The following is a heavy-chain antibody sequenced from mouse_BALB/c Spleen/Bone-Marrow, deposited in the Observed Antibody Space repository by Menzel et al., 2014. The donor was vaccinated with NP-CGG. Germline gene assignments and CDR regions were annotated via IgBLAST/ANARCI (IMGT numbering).Heavy chain of an antibody. CDR2: MWAGGST. CDR1: GFSLASYG. CDR3: ARGSYFYSMDY. Sequence: VKLMDSGPGLVAPSQSLSITCTISGFSLASYGVHWVRQPPGKDLEWLGVMWAGGSTNYNSALMSKLGISKDNSESQVFLKMNSLQTHDTAMYYCARGSYFYSMDYWGQGTSVTVSS. V-gene: IGHV2-9*02. J-gene: IGHJ4*01.